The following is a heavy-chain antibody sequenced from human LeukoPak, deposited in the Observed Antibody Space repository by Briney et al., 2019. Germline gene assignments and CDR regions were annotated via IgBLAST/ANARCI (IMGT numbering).Heavy chain of an antibody. J-gene: IGHJ4*02. CDR2: ISYDGSNK. CDR3: ARDRCSNTNCYIDY. V-gene: IGHV3-30-3*01. Sequence: GRSLRLSCAASGFTFSSYAMHWVRQAPGKGLEWVAVISYDGSNKYYADSVKGRFTISRDNSKNTLYLQMNSLRAEDTAVYYCARDRCSNTNCYIDYWGQGTLVTVSS. D-gene: IGHD2-2*02. CDR1: GFTFSSYA.